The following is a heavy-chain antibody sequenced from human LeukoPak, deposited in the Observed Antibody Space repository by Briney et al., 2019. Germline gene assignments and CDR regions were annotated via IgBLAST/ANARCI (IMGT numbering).Heavy chain of an antibody. CDR2: ISGSGGST. CDR1: GFTFSSYA. D-gene: IGHD6-19*01. J-gene: IGHJ6*02. CDR3: ARDVGAPIAVAGYYYYGMDV. V-gene: IGHV3-23*01. Sequence: GGSLRLSCAASGFTFSSYAMSWVRQAPGKGLEWVSAISGSGGSTYYADSVKGRFTISRDNSKNTLYLQMNSLRAEDTAVYYCARDVGAPIAVAGYYYYGMDVWGQGTTVTVSS.